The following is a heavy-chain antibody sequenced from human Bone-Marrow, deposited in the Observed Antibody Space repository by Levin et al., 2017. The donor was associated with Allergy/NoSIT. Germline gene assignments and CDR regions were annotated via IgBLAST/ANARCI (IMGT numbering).Heavy chain of an antibody. J-gene: IGHJ4*02. V-gene: IGHV3-73*01. D-gene: IGHD5-24*01. CDR3: TRQDPRGYNLDY. CDR2: IRSKANSYAT. Sequence: PGGSLRLSCAASGFTFSGSAMHWVRQASGKGLEWVGRIRSKANSYATAYVASVKGRFTISRDDSKNTAYLQMNSLKTEDTAVYYCTRQDPRGYNLDYWGQGTLVTVSS. CDR1: GFTFSGSA.